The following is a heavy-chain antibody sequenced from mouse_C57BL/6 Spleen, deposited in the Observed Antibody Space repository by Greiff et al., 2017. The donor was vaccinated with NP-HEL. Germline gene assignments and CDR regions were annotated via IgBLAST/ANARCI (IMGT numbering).Heavy chain of an antibody. D-gene: IGHD6-1*01. CDR2: IYPRDGST. CDR3: ARRHKVSYFDY. CDR1: GYTFTSYD. V-gene: IGHV1-85*01. J-gene: IGHJ2*01. Sequence: VQLQESGPELVKPGASVKLSCKASGYTFTSYDINWVKQRPGQGLEWIGWIYPRDGSTKYNEKFKGKATWTVDTSSSTAYMELHSLTSEDSAVYFCARRHKVSYFDYWGKGTTLTVAT.